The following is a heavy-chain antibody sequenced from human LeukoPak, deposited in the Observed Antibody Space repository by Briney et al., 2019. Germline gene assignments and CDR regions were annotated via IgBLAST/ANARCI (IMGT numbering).Heavy chain of an antibody. Sequence: SETLSLTCTVSGYSISSGYYWGWIRQPPGKGLEWIGSIYHSGSTYYNPSLKSRVTISVDTSKDQFSLKLSSVTAADTAVYYCASPAMAFIDQGRYNYYYYMDVWGKGTTVTVSS. CDR1: GYSISSGYY. V-gene: IGHV4-38-2*02. D-gene: IGHD5-18*01. CDR3: ASPAMAFIDQGRYNYYYYMDV. J-gene: IGHJ6*03. CDR2: IYHSGST.